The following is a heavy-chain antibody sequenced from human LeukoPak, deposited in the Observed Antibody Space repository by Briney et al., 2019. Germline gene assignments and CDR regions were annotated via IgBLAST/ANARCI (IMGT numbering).Heavy chain of an antibody. D-gene: IGHD5-18*01. CDR1: GFTFSTYA. J-gene: IGHJ3*02. Sequence: GGSLRLSCAASGFTFSTYAMHWVRQAPGKGLEWVAVISYDGSSKYYADSVKGRFTISRDNSKKTLYLQMNSLRAEDTAVYYCARARSSYGYGDAFAIWGQGTMVTVSS. CDR2: ISYDGSSK. V-gene: IGHV3-30*04. CDR3: ARARSSYGYGDAFAI.